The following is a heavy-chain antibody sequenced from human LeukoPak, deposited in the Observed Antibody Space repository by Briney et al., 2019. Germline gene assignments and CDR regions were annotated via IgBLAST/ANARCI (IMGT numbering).Heavy chain of an antibody. V-gene: IGHV4-34*01. CDR1: GGSISPYY. J-gene: IGHJ5*02. CDR3: ARAPAGIAVAGIGWFDP. CDR2: IYHSGST. Sequence: SETLSLTCTVSGGSISPYYWSWIRQPPGKGLEWIGEIYHSGSTNYNPSLKSRVTISVDKSKNQFSLKLSSVTAADTAVYYCARAPAGIAVAGIGWFDPWGQGTLVTVSS. D-gene: IGHD6-19*01.